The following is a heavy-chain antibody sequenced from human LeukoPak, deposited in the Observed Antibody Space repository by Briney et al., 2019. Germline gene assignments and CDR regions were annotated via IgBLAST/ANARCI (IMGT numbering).Heavy chain of an antibody. Sequence: SSETLSLTCTVSGGSISSYYWSWIRQPPGKGLEWIGYIYYSGSTYYNPSLKSRVTISVDTSKNQFSLKLSSVTAADTAVYYCARGLSSPDYWGQGTLVTVSS. J-gene: IGHJ4*02. CDR2: IYYSGST. CDR3: ARGLSSPDY. D-gene: IGHD1-26*01. V-gene: IGHV4-59*12. CDR1: GGSISSYY.